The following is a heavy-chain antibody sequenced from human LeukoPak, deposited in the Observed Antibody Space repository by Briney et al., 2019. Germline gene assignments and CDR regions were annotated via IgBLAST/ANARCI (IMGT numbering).Heavy chain of an antibody. J-gene: IGHJ6*03. CDR2: IYYSGST. Sequence: SETLSLTCTVSGGSISSYYWSWIRQPPGKGLEWIGYIYYSGSTNYKPSLKRRVTISVDTSKNQFSLKLSSVTAADTAVYYCARSTTVTKVRPREDYYYYMDVWGKGTTVTVSS. V-gene: IGHV4-59*01. D-gene: IGHD4-17*01. CDR1: GGSISSYY. CDR3: ARSTTVTKVRPREDYYYYMDV.